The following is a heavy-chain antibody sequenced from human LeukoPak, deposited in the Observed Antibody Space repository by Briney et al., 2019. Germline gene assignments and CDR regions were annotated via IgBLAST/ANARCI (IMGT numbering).Heavy chain of an antibody. CDR1: GFTFSSYS. V-gene: IGHV3-7*01. J-gene: IGHJ6*03. CDR2: IKQDGSEK. Sequence: PGGSLRLSCAASGFTFSSYSMNWVRQAPGKGLEWVANIKQDGSEKYYVDSVKGRFTISRDNAKNSLYLQMNSLRAEDTAVYYCARDQGYYYYMDVWGKGTTVTVSS. CDR3: ARDQGYYYYMDV.